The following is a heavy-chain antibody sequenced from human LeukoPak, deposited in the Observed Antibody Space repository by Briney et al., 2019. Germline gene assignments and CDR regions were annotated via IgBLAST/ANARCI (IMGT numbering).Heavy chain of an antibody. V-gene: IGHV4-38-2*02. CDR2: IYSSGNT. J-gene: IGHJ4*02. D-gene: IGHD6-19*01. CDR1: GSSISSGFY. Sequence: SETLSLTCTVSGSSISSGFYWGWIRQPPGKGLEWIGSIYSSGNTYYNPSLKSRVTILVDTSKNQVSLKLRSVTAADTAVYYCARGDSGWYLGLGFDYWGQGTLVTVSS. CDR3: ARGDSGWYLGLGFDY.